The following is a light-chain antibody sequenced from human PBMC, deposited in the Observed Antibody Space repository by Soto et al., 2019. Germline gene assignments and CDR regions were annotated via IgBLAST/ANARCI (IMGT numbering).Light chain of an antibody. CDR3: QHYNSFAWT. V-gene: IGKV1-5*01. CDR1: QNINTW. J-gene: IGKJ1*01. CDR2: DAY. Sequence: DIQMPMTTSTLSASVGDSVTVSCRASQNINTWLAWYHQKPGMAPKLLISDAYTLESGVPSRFSGSGSGPEFTLTISSLQPDDLGTYYCQHYNSFAWTFGHRTKVDI.